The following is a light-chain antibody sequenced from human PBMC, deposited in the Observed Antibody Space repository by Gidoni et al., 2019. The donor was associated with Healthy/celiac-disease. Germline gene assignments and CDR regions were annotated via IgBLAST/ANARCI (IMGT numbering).Light chain of an antibody. CDR1: SSDVGGYNY. J-gene: IGLJ2*01. V-gene: IGLV2-11*01. CDR2: DVS. CDR3: CSYAGSYTVV. Sequence: QSALTQPRSVSGSPGQSVTISCTGTSSDVGGYNYVSWFQQHPGKAPKLVIYDVSKRPSGVPDRFSGSKSGNTASLTISGLQAEDEVDYYCCSYAGSYTVVFGGGTKLTVL.